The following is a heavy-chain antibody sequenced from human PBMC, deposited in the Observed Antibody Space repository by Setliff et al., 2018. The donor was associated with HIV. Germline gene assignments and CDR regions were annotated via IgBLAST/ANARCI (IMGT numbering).Heavy chain of an antibody. CDR1: GGSIYGSDYY. V-gene: IGHV4-39*07. CDR2: IYYSGST. Sequence: SETLSLTCTVSGGSIYGSDYYWGWIRQPPGKGLESIGSIYYSGSTYYKPSLKSRATISVATPKNQFFLELTSVTAADTAVYYCARGRYNGDSYSGGFYYFDHWDQGSLVTVSS. D-gene: IGHD1-1*01. CDR3: ARGRYNGDSYSGGFYYFDH. J-gene: IGHJ4*02.